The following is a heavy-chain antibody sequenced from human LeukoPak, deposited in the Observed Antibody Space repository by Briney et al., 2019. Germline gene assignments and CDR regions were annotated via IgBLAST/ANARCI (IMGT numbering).Heavy chain of an antibody. CDR3: ARGREDGYNLYYFDY. Sequence: SETLSLTCAVYGGSFSGYYWSWIRQPPGKGLEYIGEINHSGSTNYNPSLKSRVTISVDTSKNQFSLKLSSVTAADTAVYYCARGREDGYNLYYFDYWGQGTLVTVSS. CDR1: GGSFSGYY. V-gene: IGHV4-34*01. D-gene: IGHD5-24*01. CDR2: INHSGST. J-gene: IGHJ4*02.